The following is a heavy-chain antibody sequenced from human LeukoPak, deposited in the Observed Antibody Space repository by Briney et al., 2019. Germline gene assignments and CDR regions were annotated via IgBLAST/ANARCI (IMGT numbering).Heavy chain of an antibody. D-gene: IGHD2-2*01. Sequence: SVKVSCKASGGTFSSYTISWVRQAPGQGLEWMGGIIPIFGTTNYAQKFQGRVTITADESTSTAYMELSSLRSEDTAVYYCAREGSSNYNNWFDPWGQGALVTVSS. CDR2: IIPIFGTT. J-gene: IGHJ5*02. CDR1: GGTFSSYT. V-gene: IGHV1-69*13. CDR3: AREGSSNYNNWFDP.